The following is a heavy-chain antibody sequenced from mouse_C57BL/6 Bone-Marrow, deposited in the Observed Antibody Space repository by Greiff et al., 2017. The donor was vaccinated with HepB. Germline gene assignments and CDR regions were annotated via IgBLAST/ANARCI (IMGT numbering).Heavy chain of an antibody. J-gene: IGHJ2*01. CDR2: ISGGGGNT. CDR3: ARLVSSLVARYYFDY. Sequence: EVMLVEPGGGLVKPGGSLKLSCAASGFTFSSYTMSWVRQTPEKRLEWVATISGGGGNTYYPDSVKGHYTISIDNAKNTLYLQISSLRSEDTALYYCARLVSSLVARYYFDYWGQGTTLTVSS. V-gene: IGHV5-9*01. CDR1: GFTFSSYT. D-gene: IGHD1-1*01.